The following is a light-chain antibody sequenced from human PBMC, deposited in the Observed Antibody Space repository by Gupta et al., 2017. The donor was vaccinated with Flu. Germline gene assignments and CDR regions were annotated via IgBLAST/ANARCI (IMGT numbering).Light chain of an antibody. CDR1: QSISSY. Sequence: DIQRTQSPSSLSASVGDRVTITCRASQSISSYLNWYQQKPGKAPKLLIYAASSVQSGVPSRFSGSGSGTDFTLTISSLQPEDFATYYCQQSDSTPLTFGQGTKVEIK. CDR3: QQSDSTPLT. V-gene: IGKV1-39*01. J-gene: IGKJ1*01. CDR2: AAS.